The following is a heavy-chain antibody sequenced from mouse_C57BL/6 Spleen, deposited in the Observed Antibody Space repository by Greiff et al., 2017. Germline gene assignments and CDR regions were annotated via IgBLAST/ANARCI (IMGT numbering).Heavy chain of an antibody. CDR2: IYPGNGDT. V-gene: IGHV1-12*01. CDR3: ESVYYYAMDY. Sequence: QVTLKESGAELVRPGASVKMSCKASGYTFTSYNMHWVKQTPRQGLEWIGAIYPGNGDTSYNQKFKGKATLTVDQSSSTAYMQLSSLTSEDSAVYFCESVYYYAMDYWGQGTSVTVSS. J-gene: IGHJ4*01. CDR1: GYTFTSYN.